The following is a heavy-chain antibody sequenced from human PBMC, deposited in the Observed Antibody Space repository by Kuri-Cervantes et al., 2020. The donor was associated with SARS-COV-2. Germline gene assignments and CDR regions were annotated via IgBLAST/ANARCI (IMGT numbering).Heavy chain of an antibody. CDR1: GFTFSSYS. J-gene: IGHJ5*02. Sequence: GESLKISCAASGFTFSSYSMNWVRQAPGKGLEWVSYISSSSSTIYYADSVKGRFTISRDNAKNSLYLQMNSLRAEDTAVYYCARGGTIGLSYNWFDPWGQGTLVTVSS. CDR3: ARGGTIGLSYNWFDP. D-gene: IGHD3-10*01. V-gene: IGHV3-48*01. CDR2: ISSSSSTI.